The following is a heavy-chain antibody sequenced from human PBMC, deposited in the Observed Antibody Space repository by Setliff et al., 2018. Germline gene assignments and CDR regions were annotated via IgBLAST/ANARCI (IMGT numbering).Heavy chain of an antibody. CDR3: ASLGMTTMMDWYFDL. D-gene: IGHD4-4*01. CDR1: GGSFSGYY. J-gene: IGHJ2*01. Sequence: ETLSLTCAVYGGSFSGYYWSWIRQPPGKGLEWIGEINHSGSTNYNPSLKSRVTISIDTSKNQFSLKLSSVTAADTAVYYCASLGMTTMMDWYFDLWGRGTLGTVS. CDR2: INHSGST. V-gene: IGHV4-34*01.